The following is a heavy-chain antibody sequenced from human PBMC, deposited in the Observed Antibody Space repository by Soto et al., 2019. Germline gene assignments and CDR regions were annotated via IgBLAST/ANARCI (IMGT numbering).Heavy chain of an antibody. J-gene: IGHJ6*02. CDR1: GGSISSSSYY. V-gene: IGHV4-39*01. CDR3: ARINYYGSGSFGMDV. D-gene: IGHD3-10*01. CDR2: IYYSGST. Sequence: QLQLQESGPGLVKPSETLSLTCTVSGGSISSSSYYWGWIRQPPGKGLEWIGSIYYSGSTYYNPSLKSRVPISVDTSKNQFSLKLSSVTAADTAVYYCARINYYGSGSFGMDVWGQGTTVTVSS.